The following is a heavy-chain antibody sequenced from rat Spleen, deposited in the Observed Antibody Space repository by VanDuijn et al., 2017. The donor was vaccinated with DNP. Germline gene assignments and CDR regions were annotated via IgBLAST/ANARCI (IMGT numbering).Heavy chain of an antibody. Sequence: EVQLVETGGGLVQPGRSLKLSCVASGFTFSKYGMVWVRQAPTRGLEWVASISKTGDKTYYRDSVKGRFTISRDNTKSTLYLQMDSLRSEDTATYYCTRDPATVVSFDYWGQGVMVTVSS. V-gene: IGHV5S13*01. CDR3: TRDPATVVSFDY. D-gene: IGHD1-1*01. CDR2: ISKTGDKT. J-gene: IGHJ2*01. CDR1: GFTFSKYG.